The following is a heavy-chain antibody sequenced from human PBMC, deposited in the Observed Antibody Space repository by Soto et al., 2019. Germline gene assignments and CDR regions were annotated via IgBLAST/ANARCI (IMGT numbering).Heavy chain of an antibody. CDR3: ARVPRQLQFRYY. CDR2: IYSGGST. D-gene: IGHD2-2*01. V-gene: IGHV3-66*01. J-gene: IGHJ4*02. CDR1: GFTVSSNY. Sequence: GGSLRLSCAASGFTVSSNYMSWVRQAPGKGLEWVSVIYSGGSTYYADSVKGRFTISRDNSKNTLYLQMNSLRAEDTAVYYCARVPRQLQFRYYWGQGTLVTVSS.